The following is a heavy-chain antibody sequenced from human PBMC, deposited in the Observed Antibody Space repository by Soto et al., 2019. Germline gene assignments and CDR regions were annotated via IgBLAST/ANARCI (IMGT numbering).Heavy chain of an antibody. Sequence: QVHLRESGPGLVKPSGTLSLTCTVSGGFISSTNWWSWVRQPPGKGLEWIGEISHTGSTNYNPSLKSRVALSVDKSKDQFSLRPTPVTAADTAVYYCARKEGSGWYKFDYWGQGTLVTVSS. CDR1: GGFISSTNW. J-gene: IGHJ4*02. CDR2: ISHTGST. D-gene: IGHD6-19*01. V-gene: IGHV4-4*02. CDR3: ARKEGSGWYKFDY.